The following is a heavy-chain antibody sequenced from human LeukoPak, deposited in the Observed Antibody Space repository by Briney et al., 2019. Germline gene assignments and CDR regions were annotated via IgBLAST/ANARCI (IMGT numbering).Heavy chain of an antibody. CDR2: ISGSGGST. Sequence: GGSLRLSCAASGFTFSSYTMSWVRQAPGKGLEWVSAISGSGGSTYYADSVKGRFTISRDNSKNTLYLQMNSLRAEDTAVYYCTKRVSIAAAYNDYWGQGTLVTVSS. CDR1: GFTFSSYT. D-gene: IGHD6-13*01. V-gene: IGHV3-23*01. J-gene: IGHJ4*02. CDR3: TKRVSIAAAYNDY.